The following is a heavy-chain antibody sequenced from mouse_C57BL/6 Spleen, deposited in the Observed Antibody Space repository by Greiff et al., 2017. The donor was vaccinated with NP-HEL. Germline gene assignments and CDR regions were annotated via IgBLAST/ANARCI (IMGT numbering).Heavy chain of an antibody. CDR1: GYAFSSSW. D-gene: IGHD2-12*01. V-gene: IGHV1-82*01. CDR3: ARWGLRRDYAMDY. CDR2: IYPGAGDT. J-gene: IGHJ4*01. Sequence: QVQLQQSGPELVKPGASVKISCKASGYAFSSSWMNWVKQRPGKGLEWIGRIYPGAGDTNYNGKFKGKATLTADKSSSTAYMQLSSLTSEDSAVYFCARWGLRRDYAMDYWGQGTSVTVSS.